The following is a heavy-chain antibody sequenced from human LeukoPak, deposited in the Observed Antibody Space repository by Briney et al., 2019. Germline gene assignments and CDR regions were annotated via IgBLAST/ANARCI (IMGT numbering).Heavy chain of an antibody. CDR2: INYLGGST. V-gene: IGHV3-23*01. CDR3: ARAYYGPLPGGAPDY. J-gene: IGHJ4*02. Sequence: GGSLRLSCAASGFTFSSYAMSWVRQAPGKGLEWVSAINYLGGSTYYADSVKGRFTISRDNSKSTLYLQMNNLRVEDTAVYYCARAYYGPLPGGAPDYWGQGTLVTVSS. D-gene: IGHD3-16*01. CDR1: GFTFSSYA.